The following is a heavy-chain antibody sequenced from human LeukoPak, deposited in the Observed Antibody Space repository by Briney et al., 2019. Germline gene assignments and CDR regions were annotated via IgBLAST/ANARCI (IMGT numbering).Heavy chain of an antibody. CDR1: GYIFCSYW. D-gene: IGHD1-20*01. V-gene: IGHV3-74*01. CDR3: TKDLTGKEDY. CDR2: IDTDGTIT. Sequence: GGSLRLSCSGSGYIFCSYWMHWVREAPGEGMVWVSRIDTDGTITTYADSVKGRFTISRDNAKNTLYLQMNTLRIEDTGVYYCTKDLTGKEDYWGQGTLVTVSS. J-gene: IGHJ4*02.